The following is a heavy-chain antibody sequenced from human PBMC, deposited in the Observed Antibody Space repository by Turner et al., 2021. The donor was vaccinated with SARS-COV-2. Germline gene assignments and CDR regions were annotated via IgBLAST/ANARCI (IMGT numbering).Heavy chain of an antibody. CDR2: IHSSGIT. CDR3: ARHVIVPEAGNWFDP. Sequence: QVQLQESVPGLVRPSETLSLTCTVSGGSISSKSWSWIRQSPGRGLEWIGNIHSSGITFYNSSLKSRVTVSIDTSKNQFSLRLDSVTAADTAVYYCARHVIVPEAGNWFDPWGQGILVSGSS. J-gene: IGHJ5*02. V-gene: IGHV4-59*04. CDR1: GGSISSKS. D-gene: IGHD1-26*01.